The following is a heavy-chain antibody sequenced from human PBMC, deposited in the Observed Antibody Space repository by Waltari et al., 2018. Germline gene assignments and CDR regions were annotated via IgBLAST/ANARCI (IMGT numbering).Heavy chain of an antibody. V-gene: IGHV4-61*02. CDR1: GGSISSGSYY. CDR3: AREGIAVAGLFDY. D-gene: IGHD6-19*01. CDR2: IYTSGST. J-gene: IGHJ4*02. Sequence: QVQLQESGPGLVKPSQTLSLTCTVSGGSISSGSYYWSWIRQPAGKGLEWIGRIYTSGSTNYNPSLKSRVTISIDTSKNQFSLKLSSVTAADTAVYYCAREGIAVAGLFDYWGQGTLVTVSS.